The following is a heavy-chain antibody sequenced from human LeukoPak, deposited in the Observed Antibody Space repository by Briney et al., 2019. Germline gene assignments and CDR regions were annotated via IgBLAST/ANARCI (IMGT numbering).Heavy chain of an antibody. J-gene: IGHJ4*02. V-gene: IGHV4-59*01. CDR3: ARTPYDYFDY. D-gene: IGHD2-2*01. Sequence: PSETLSLTCTVSGGSISSYYWSWIRQPPGKGLEWIGYIYYSGSTNYNPSLKSRVTISVDTSKNQFSLKLSSVTAADTAVYYCARTPYDYFDYWGQGTLVTVSS. CDR1: GGSISSYY. CDR2: IYYSGST.